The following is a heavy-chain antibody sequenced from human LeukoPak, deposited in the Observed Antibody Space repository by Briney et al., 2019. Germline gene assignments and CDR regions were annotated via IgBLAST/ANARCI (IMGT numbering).Heavy chain of an antibody. CDR3: AKGFVTDSSGYYAVFAFDI. D-gene: IGHD3-22*01. V-gene: IGHV3-23*01. CDR1: GFTFSTFA. CDR2: ISGSGGST. Sequence: GGSLRLSCAASGFTFSTFAMSWVRQAPGKGLEWGSTISGSGGSTYYADSVKGRFTISRDNSKNTLYLQMNSLRAGDTAVYYCAKGFVTDSSGYYAVFAFDIWGQGTMVSVSS. J-gene: IGHJ3*02.